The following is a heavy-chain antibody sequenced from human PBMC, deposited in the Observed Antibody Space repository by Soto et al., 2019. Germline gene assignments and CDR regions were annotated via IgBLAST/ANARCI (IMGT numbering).Heavy chain of an antibody. J-gene: IGHJ5*02. Sequence: QVQLVQSGAEVKKPGASVKVSCKASGYTFTSYDINWVRQATGQGLEWMGWMNPNSGNTGYAQKFQGRVTMTRNTSISTAYMELSSLRSEDTAVYYGARVLSWDIVATLPIAWGQGTLVTVSS. CDR2: MNPNSGNT. CDR1: GYTFTSYD. V-gene: IGHV1-8*01. D-gene: IGHD5-12*01. CDR3: ARVLSWDIVATLPIA.